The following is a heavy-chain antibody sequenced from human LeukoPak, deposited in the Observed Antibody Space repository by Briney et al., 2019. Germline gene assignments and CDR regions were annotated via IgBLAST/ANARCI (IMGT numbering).Heavy chain of an antibody. V-gene: IGHV3-74*01. CDR1: GFTFSSYW. Sequence: GGSLRLSCAASGFTFSSYWMHWVRHTPGKGLVWVSRINSDGSSTSYADSVKGRFTISGDNAKNTLYLQMNSLRAEDTAVYYCARDSGYSYASDAFDIWGQGTMVTVSS. D-gene: IGHD5-18*01. CDR3: ARDSGYSYASDAFDI. J-gene: IGHJ3*02. CDR2: INSDGSST.